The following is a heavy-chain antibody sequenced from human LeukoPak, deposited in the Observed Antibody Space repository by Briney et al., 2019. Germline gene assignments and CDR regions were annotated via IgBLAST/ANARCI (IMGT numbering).Heavy chain of an antibody. D-gene: IGHD3-22*01. Sequence: PGGSLRLSCAASGFTFSSYWMHWVRQAPGKGLVWVSRVNSDGSRTSYADSVKGRFTISRDNAKNTLYLQMNSLRAEDTAVYYCARASDSSGYYDYWGQGTLVTVSS. CDR2: VNSDGSRT. V-gene: IGHV3-74*01. CDR1: GFTFSSYW. CDR3: ARASDSSGYYDY. J-gene: IGHJ4*02.